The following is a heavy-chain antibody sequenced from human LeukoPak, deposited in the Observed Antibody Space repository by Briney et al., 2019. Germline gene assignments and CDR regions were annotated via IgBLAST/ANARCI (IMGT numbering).Heavy chain of an antibody. CDR3: ARVRGRYFWSGYYSPFDY. J-gene: IGHJ4*02. V-gene: IGHV4-39*07. Sequence: PSETLSLTCTVSGGSISSSSYYWGWIRQPPGKGLEWIGSIYYSGSTYYNPSLKSRVTISVDTSKNQFSLKLSSVTAADTAVYYCARVRGRYFWSGYYSPFDYWGQGTLVTVSS. D-gene: IGHD3-3*01. CDR2: IYYSGST. CDR1: GGSISSSSYY.